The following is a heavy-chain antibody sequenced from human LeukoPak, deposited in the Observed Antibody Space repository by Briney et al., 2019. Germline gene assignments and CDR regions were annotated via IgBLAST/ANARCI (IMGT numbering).Heavy chain of an antibody. CDR1: GGSISSGSYY. D-gene: IGHD4-23*01. J-gene: IGHJ4*02. CDR2: IYTTEKT. CDR3: ARGLGGLRDY. V-gene: IGHV4-61*02. Sequence: SSESLSLTCSVSGGSISSGSYYWSWIRQPAGKGLEWIGRIYTTEKTNYNPSLKSRVTISVDTSKNQFSLKLSSVTAADTAVYYCARGLGGLRDYWGQGTLVTVSS.